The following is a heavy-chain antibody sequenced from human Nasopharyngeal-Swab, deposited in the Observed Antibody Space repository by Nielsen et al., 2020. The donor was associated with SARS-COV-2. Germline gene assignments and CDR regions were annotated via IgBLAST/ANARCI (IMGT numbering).Heavy chain of an antibody. CDR3: AKGLADYGEDAFDI. CDR2: IFSGGTST. D-gene: IGHD3-16*01. V-gene: IGHV3-23*03. Sequence: GESLKISCAGSGFTFSSSWLHWVRQAPGKGLEWVSVIFSGGTSTFYADSVKGRFTISRDNSKNTLFLQMNSLRAEDTAVYYCAKGLADYGEDAFDIWGQGTMVTVSS. J-gene: IGHJ3*02. CDR1: GFTFSSSW.